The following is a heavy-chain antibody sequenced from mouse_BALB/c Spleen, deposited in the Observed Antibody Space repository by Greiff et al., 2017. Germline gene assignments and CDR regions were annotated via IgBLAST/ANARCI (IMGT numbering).Heavy chain of an antibody. Sequence: DVMLVESGGGLVQPGGSLKLSCAASGFTFSSYTMSWVRQTPEKRLEWVAYISNGGGSTYYPDTVKGRFTISRDNAKNTLYLQMSSLKSEDTAMYYCARHSLLRLPNYYAMDYWGQGTSVTVSS. D-gene: IGHD1-2*01. J-gene: IGHJ4*01. V-gene: IGHV5-12-2*01. CDR3: ARHSLLRLPNYYAMDY. CDR1: GFTFSSYT. CDR2: ISNGGGST.